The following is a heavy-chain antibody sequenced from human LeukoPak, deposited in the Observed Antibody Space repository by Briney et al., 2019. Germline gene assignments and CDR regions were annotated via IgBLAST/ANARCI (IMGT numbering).Heavy chain of an antibody. D-gene: IGHD6-13*01. CDR2: ISAYNGNT. CDR1: GYTFTSYG. Sequence: GASVKVSCKASGYTFTSYGISWVRQAPGQGLEWMGWISAYNGNTNYAQKLQGRVTMTTDTSTGTVYMELNTLRSDDTAVYYCARTLYISAAPGGFDYWGQGTLVTVSS. V-gene: IGHV1-18*01. CDR3: ARTLYISAAPGGFDY. J-gene: IGHJ4*02.